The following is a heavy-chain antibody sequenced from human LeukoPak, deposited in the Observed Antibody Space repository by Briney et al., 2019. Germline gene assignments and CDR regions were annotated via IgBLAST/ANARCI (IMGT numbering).Heavy chain of an antibody. Sequence: GGSLRLCCAASGFTFSSYAMSWVRQAPGKGLEWVSAISGSGGSTYYADSVKGRFTISRDNSKNTLYLQMNSLRAEDTAVYYCAKRATIFERPGFYYYYMDVWGKGTTVTVSS. J-gene: IGHJ6*03. V-gene: IGHV3-23*01. CDR1: GFTFSSYA. CDR2: ISGSGGST. D-gene: IGHD3-3*01. CDR3: AKRATIFERPGFYYYYMDV.